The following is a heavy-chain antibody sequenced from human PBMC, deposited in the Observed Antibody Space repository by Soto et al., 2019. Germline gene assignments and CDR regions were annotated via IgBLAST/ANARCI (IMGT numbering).Heavy chain of an antibody. J-gene: IGHJ3*02. CDR3: AKVPFTYDSSGYYTGLDAFDI. CDR2: ISSSSSYI. V-gene: IGHV3-21*04. D-gene: IGHD3-22*01. Sequence: GGSLRLSCAASGFTFSSYSMNWVRQAPGKGLEWVSSISSSSSYIYYADSVKGRFTISRDNSKNTLYLQMNSLRAEDTAVYYCAKVPFTYDSSGYYTGLDAFDIWGQGIMVTVSS. CDR1: GFTFSSYS.